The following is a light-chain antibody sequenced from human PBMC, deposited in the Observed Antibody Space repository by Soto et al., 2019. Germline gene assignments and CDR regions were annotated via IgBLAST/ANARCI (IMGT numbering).Light chain of an antibody. CDR1: QSVGSY. CDR2: DTS. V-gene: IGKV3-20*01. CDR3: HHYGTSPQT. J-gene: IGKJ1*01. Sequence: EIVLTQSPATLSLSHGERATLSCRASQSVGSYLAWFQQTPGQAPRLLIYDTSNRATGIPDRFSGSGSGTDFTLTISRLEPEDFAVYFCHHYGTSPQTFGQGTKVDIK.